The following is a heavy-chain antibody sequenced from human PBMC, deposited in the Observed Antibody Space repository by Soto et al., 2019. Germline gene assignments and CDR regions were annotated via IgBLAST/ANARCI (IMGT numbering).Heavy chain of an antibody. CDR1: GFSISSSGVG. Sequence: QITLKESGPTLVKPTQTLTLTCTLHGFSISSSGVGVGWIRQPPGKALEWLALIYWDDSQRYSQSLRSRLTITKDTAKNQVVLTMTDMDPVDTATYICARDTTMDPYYFDYWGQGTLVTVSS. CDR2: IYWDDSQ. J-gene: IGHJ4*02. V-gene: IGHV2-5*02. D-gene: IGHD5-18*01. CDR3: ARDTTMDPYYFDY.